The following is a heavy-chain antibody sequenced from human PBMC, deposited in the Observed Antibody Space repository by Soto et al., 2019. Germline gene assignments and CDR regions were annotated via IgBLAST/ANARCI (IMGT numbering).Heavy chain of an antibody. D-gene: IGHD2-2*01. J-gene: IGHJ5*02. V-gene: IGHV1-3*01. CDR2: INAGNGNT. Sequence: QVQLVQSGAEVKKPGASVKVSCKASGYTFTSYAMHWVRQAPGQRLEWMGWINAGNGNTKYSQKFQGRVTITRDTFASPAYMELSILRSEDTAVYYCARDRVIVVVPAAMGWFDPCGQGTLVTVSS. CDR3: ARDRVIVVVPAAMGWFDP. CDR1: GYTFTSYA.